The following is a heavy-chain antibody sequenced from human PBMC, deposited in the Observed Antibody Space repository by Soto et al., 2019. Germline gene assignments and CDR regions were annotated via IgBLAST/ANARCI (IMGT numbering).Heavy chain of an antibody. D-gene: IGHD2-8*01. CDR3: ARGLYCTNGVCHNWFDP. CDR1: GGSFSGYY. CDR2: INHSGST. Sequence: SETLSLTCAVYGGSFSGYYWSWIRQPPGKGLEWIGEINHSGSTNYNPSLKSRVTMSVDTSKNQFSLKLSSVTAADTAVYYCARGLYCTNGVCHNWFDPWGQGTLVTVSS. V-gene: IGHV4-34*01. J-gene: IGHJ5*02.